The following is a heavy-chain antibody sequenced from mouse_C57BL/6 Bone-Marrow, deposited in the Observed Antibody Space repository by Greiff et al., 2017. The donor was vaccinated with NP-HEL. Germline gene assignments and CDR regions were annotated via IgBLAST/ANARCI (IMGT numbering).Heavy chain of an antibody. D-gene: IGHD4-1*01. Sequence: EVKLMESGGGLVKPGGSLKLSCAASGFPFSDYGMHWVRQAPEKGLEWVAYISSGSSTIYYADTVKGRFTISRDNAKNTLFLQMTSLRSEDTAMYYCARTGTLYFDYWGQGTTLTGSS. CDR1: GFPFSDYG. V-gene: IGHV5-17*01. CDR3: ARTGTLYFDY. CDR2: ISSGSSTI. J-gene: IGHJ2*01.